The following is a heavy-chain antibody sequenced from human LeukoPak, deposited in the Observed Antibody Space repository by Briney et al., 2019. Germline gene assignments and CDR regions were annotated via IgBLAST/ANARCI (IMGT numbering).Heavy chain of an antibody. CDR1: GGSINSNSHH. Sequence: KPSETLSLTCSVSGGSINSNSHHWDWIRQAPGKGLEWIGNIDYSGTTSYNPSLKSRVTISVDTSKNQFSLRLSSVTAADTAVYYCARRGDILTDYAFDYWGQGTLVTVSS. D-gene: IGHD3-9*01. V-gene: IGHV4-39*01. CDR3: ARRGDILTDYAFDY. J-gene: IGHJ4*02. CDR2: IDYSGTT.